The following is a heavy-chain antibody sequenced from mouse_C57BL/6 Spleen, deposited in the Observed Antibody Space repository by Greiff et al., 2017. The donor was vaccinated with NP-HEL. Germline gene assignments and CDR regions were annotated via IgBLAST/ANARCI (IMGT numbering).Heavy chain of an antibody. D-gene: IGHD1-1*01. CDR3: ARDYYGSSSSWFAY. V-gene: IGHV5-17*01. J-gene: IGHJ3*01. CDR1: GFTFSDYG. Sequence: EVQVVESGGGLVKPGGSLKLSCAASGFTFSDYGMHWVRQAPEQGLEWVAYISSGSSTIYYADKVKGRFTISRDNAKNTLCLQMTSLRSEDTAMYYCARDYYGSSSSWFAYWGQGTLVTVSS. CDR2: ISSGSSTI.